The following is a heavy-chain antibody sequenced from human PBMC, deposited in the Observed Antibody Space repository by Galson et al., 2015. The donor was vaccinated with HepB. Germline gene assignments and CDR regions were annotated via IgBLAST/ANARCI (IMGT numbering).Heavy chain of an antibody. V-gene: IGHV3-23*01. CDR2: ISGSGGST. CDR3: AKGEGYSYGGFGY. D-gene: IGHD5-18*01. Sequence: LRLSCAASGFTFSSYAMSWVRQAPGKGLEWVSAISGSGGSTYYADSVKGRFTISRDNSKNTLYLQMNSLRAEDTAVYYCAKGEGYSYGGFGYWGQGTLVTVSS. CDR1: GFTFSSYA. J-gene: IGHJ4*02.